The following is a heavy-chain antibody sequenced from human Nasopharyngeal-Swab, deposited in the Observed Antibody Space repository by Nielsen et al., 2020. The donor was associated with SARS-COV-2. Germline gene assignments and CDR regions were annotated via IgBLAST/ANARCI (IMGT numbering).Heavy chain of an antibody. D-gene: IGHD5-12*01. CDR2: IIPIFGTA. CDR3: ARGKSYDPYYYYYYMDV. CDR1: GGTFSSYA. J-gene: IGHJ6*03. Sequence: SVKVSCKASGGTFSSYAISWVRQAPGQGLEWIGGIIPIFGTANYAQKFQGRVTITADESTSTAYMELSSLRSEDTAVYYCARGKSYDPYYYYYYMDVWGKGTTVTVSS. V-gene: IGHV1-69*13.